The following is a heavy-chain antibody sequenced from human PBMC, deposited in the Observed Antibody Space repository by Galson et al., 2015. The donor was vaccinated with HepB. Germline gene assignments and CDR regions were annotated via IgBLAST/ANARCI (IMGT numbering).Heavy chain of an antibody. Sequence: SLRLSCAVSGFTVSSNYMSWVRQAPGKGLEWVSVIYSGGSTYYADSAKGRFTISRDNSKNTLYLQMNSLRAEDTAVYYCARDPGYDFWSGYPSRMDVWGQGTTVTVSS. CDR3: ARDPGYDFWSGYPSRMDV. J-gene: IGHJ6*02. D-gene: IGHD3-3*01. V-gene: IGHV3-53*01. CDR1: GFTVSSNY. CDR2: IYSGGST.